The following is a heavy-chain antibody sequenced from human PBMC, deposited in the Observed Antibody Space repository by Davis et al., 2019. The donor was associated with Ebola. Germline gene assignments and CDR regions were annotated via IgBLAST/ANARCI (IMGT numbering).Heavy chain of an antibody. CDR2: IKQDGSEK. D-gene: IGHD2-8*02. V-gene: IGHV3-7*03. Sequence: GASLKISCAASGFTFSSYWMSWVRQAPGKGLEWVANIKQDGSEKYYVDSVKSRFTISRDNAKNSLYLQMNSLRAEDTAVYYCARDYCTGGVCYAGGPDYYYYGMDVWGQGTTVTVSS. CDR1: GFTFSSYW. J-gene: IGHJ6*02. CDR3: ARDYCTGGVCYAGGPDYYYYGMDV.